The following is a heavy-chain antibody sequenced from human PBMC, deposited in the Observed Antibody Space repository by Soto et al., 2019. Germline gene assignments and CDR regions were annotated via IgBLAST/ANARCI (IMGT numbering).Heavy chain of an antibody. Sequence: QVQLQQWGAGLLKPSETLSLTCAVYGRSFSNPYFYWSWIRQPPGKGLEWIGEVNHRGGTNYTPSLKSRVTISLDTSKNHFSLRLTSLTAADTAVYYCASLDSSGWYFDDWGQATLVTVSS. CDR2: VNHRGGT. J-gene: IGHJ4*02. D-gene: IGHD6-19*01. V-gene: IGHV4-34*01. CDR3: ASLDSSGWYFDD. CDR1: GRSFSNPYFY.